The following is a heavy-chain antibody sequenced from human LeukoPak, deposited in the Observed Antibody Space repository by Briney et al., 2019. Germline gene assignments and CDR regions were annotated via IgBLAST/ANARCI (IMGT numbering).Heavy chain of an antibody. V-gene: IGHV1-24*01. J-gene: IGHJ4*02. Sequence: ASVKVSCKVSGYTLTELSMHWVRQAPGKGLEWMGGFDPEDGETIYAQKFQGRVTMTEDTSTDTAYMELSSLRSEDTAVYYCATLGGYSGYDPVAFDYWGQGTQVTVSS. CDR2: FDPEDGET. D-gene: IGHD5-12*01. CDR3: ATLGGYSGYDPVAFDY. CDR1: GYTLTELS.